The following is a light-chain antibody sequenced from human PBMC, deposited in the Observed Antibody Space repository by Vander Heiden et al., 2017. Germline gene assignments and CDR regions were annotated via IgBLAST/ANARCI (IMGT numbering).Light chain of an antibody. CDR3: SACDASLNGWV. J-gene: IGLJ3*02. V-gene: IGLV1-44*01. Sequence: QSGLTHPLSVSGSAGQRGNIPYSGCRSHIGSHSLNWYQQSPGTAPKPLINSDTHRPSGVPDRFSGSKSGTTASLAISGLQSEDEADYYCSACDASLNGWVFGGGTRLTVL. CDR1: RSHIGSHS. CDR2: SDT.